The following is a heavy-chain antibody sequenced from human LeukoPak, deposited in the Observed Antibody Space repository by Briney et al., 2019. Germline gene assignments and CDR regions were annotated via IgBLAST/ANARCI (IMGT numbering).Heavy chain of an antibody. Sequence: GGSLRLSCAASGFTFSTYWMSWVRQAPGKGLEWVGNIKQDGSEKYYVDSVKGRFTISRDNAKNSLSLQMNSLRAEDTGVYYCARDPYSSSWHYYFDYWGQGTLVTVSS. V-gene: IGHV3-7*01. J-gene: IGHJ4*02. CDR3: ARDPYSSSWHYYFDY. CDR1: GFTFSTYW. D-gene: IGHD6-13*01. CDR2: IKQDGSEK.